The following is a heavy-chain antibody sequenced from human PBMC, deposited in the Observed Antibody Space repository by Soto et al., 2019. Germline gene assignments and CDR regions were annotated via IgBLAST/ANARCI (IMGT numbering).Heavy chain of an antibody. CDR2: IKSKIDGGTT. CDR1: GFTFSNSW. Sequence: GGSLRLSCAASGFTFSNSWINWVRQAPGKGLEWVGRIKSKIDGGTTDFAAPVKGRFAISRDDSKNTLYLQMNSLKTEDTAVYYCSWSYYYYGMDVWGQGTTVTVSS. D-gene: IGHD2-21*01. J-gene: IGHJ6*02. V-gene: IGHV3-15*07. CDR3: SWSYYYYGMDV.